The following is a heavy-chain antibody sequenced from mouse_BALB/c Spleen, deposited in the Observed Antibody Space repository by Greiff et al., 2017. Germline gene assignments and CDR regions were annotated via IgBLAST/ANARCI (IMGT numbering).Heavy chain of an antibody. V-gene: IGHV5-6-4*01. Sequence: EVQGVESGGGLVKPGGSLKLSCAASGFTFSSYTMSWVRQTPEKRLEWVATISSGGSYTYYPDSVKGRFTISRDNAKNTLYLQMSSLKSEDTAMYYCTSAYYNSFDYWGQGTALTVSS. CDR3: TSAYYNSFDY. J-gene: IGHJ2*01. CDR1: GFTFSSYT. CDR2: ISSGGSYT. D-gene: IGHD2-12*01.